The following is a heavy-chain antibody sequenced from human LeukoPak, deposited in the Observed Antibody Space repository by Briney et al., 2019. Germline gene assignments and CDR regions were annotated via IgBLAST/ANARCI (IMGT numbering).Heavy chain of an antibody. D-gene: IGHD3-22*01. CDR2: IYTSGST. CDR1: GGSISSYY. Sequence: SETLSLTCTVSGGSISSYYWSWIRQPAGKGLEWNGRIYTSGSTNYNPSLKSRVTMSVDTSKNQFSLKLSSVTAADTAVYYCARAGYYDSSGYYSFDYWGQGTLVTVSS. J-gene: IGHJ4*02. CDR3: ARAGYYDSSGYYSFDY. V-gene: IGHV4-4*07.